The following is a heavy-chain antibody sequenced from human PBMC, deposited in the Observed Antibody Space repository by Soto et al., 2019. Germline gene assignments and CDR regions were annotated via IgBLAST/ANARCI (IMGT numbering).Heavy chain of an antibody. V-gene: IGHV4-39*01. D-gene: IGHD6-19*01. CDR2: IYYSGST. Sequence: PSETLSLTCTVSGGSISSSSYYWGWIRQPPGKGLEWIGSIYYSGSTYYNTSLKSRLTISVDTSKNQFSLKLSSVTAADTAVYYCARLVAGSGWAVPYYYYGMDVWGQGTTVTVSS. CDR1: GGSISSSSYY. CDR3: ARLVAGSGWAVPYYYYGMDV. J-gene: IGHJ6*02.